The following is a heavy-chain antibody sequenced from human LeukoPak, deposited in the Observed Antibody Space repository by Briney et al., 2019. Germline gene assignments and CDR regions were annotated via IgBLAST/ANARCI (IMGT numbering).Heavy chain of an antibody. CDR3: AREKLELRAFDI. CDR2: INPNSGGT. Sequence: GASVKVSCKASGYTFTGYYMHWVRQAPGQGLEWMGWINPNSGGTNYAQKFQGRVTMTRDTSISTAYMALSRLRSDDTAVYYCAREKLELRAFDIWGQGTMVTVSS. V-gene: IGHV1-2*02. J-gene: IGHJ3*02. D-gene: IGHD1-7*01. CDR1: GYTFTGYY.